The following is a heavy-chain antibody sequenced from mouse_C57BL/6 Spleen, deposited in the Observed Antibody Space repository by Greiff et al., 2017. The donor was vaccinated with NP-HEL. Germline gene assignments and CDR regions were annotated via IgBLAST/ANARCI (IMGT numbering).Heavy chain of an antibody. Sequence: EVKLVESGGGLVKPGGSLKLSCAASGFTFSDYGMHWVRQAPEKGLEWVAYISSGSSTIYYADTVKGRFTISRDNAKNTLFLQMTSLRSEDTAMYYCAKYCYGSSNYAMDYWGQGTSVTVSS. CDR1: GFTFSDYG. CDR3: AKYCYGSSNYAMDY. CDR2: ISSGSSTI. J-gene: IGHJ4*01. V-gene: IGHV5-17*01. D-gene: IGHD1-1*01.